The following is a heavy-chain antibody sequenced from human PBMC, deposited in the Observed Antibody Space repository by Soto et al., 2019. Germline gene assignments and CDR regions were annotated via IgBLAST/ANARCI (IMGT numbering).Heavy chain of an antibody. CDR1: GHTFTSYG. CDR2: ISAYNGNT. Sequence: GASVKVSCKASGHTFTSYGISWVRQAPGQGLEWMGWISAYNGNTNYAQKLQGRVTMTTDTSTSTAYMELRSLRSDDTAVYYCAREGDGYNGLRYAGYWGQGTLVTVSS. J-gene: IGHJ4*02. CDR3: AREGDGYNGLRYAGY. D-gene: IGHD5-12*01. V-gene: IGHV1-18*01.